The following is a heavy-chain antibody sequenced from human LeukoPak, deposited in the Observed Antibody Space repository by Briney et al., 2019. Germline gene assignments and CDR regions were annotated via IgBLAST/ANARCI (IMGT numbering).Heavy chain of an antibody. CDR3: ARDSSSSSSGDY. J-gene: IGHJ4*02. CDR1: GYTFTSYG. Sequence: ASVKVSCKASGYTFTSYGISWVRQAPGQGLEWMGWINPNSGGTNYAQKFQGRVTMTRDTSISTAYKELSRLRSDDTAVYYCARDSSSSSSGDYWGQGTLVTVSS. V-gene: IGHV1-2*02. CDR2: INPNSGGT. D-gene: IGHD6-6*01.